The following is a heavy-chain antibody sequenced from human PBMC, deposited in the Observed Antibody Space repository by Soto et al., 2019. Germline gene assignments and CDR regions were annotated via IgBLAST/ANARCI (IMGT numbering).Heavy chain of an antibody. D-gene: IGHD2-21*02. J-gene: IGHJ3*01. Sequence: DVQLLESGGGLVQPGGSLRLACAASGFTFGNYAINWVRLAPGKGLEWVSGISGGGGSTYYADSMKGRFTIFRDTSKNTVFLQMNSLRADDTAVYYCAKGFIVVVTVLRPDDAFDVWGQGTMVTVSS. CDR2: ISGGGGST. CDR1: GFTFGNYA. CDR3: AKGFIVVVTVLRPDDAFDV. V-gene: IGHV3-23*01.